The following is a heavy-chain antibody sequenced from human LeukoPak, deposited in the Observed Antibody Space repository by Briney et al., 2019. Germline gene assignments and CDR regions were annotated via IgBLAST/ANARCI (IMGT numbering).Heavy chain of an antibody. Sequence: GGSLRLSCAASGFTFSSYSMNWVRQAPGKGLEWVLSISSSSSYIYYADSVKGRFTISRDNAKNSLYLQMNSLRAEDTAVYYCARDGGYIEMAPFFDYWGQGTLVTVSS. CDR3: ARDGGYIEMAPFFDY. V-gene: IGHV3-21*01. CDR2: ISSSSSYI. CDR1: GFTFSSYS. J-gene: IGHJ4*02. D-gene: IGHD5-24*01.